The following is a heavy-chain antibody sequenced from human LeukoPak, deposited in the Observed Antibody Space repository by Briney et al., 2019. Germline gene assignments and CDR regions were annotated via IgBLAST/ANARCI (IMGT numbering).Heavy chain of an antibody. CDR1: GGTFNSYA. Sequence: SVKVSCKTSGGTFNSYAITWVRQAPGQGLEWVGRIVPIFGTTDYAQKFQDRVTFTADKSTGTAYMELRSLTSEDTAMYYCARGRFIVVVGATSYYYYMDVWGKGTTVIVS. J-gene: IGHJ6*03. V-gene: IGHV1-69*06. CDR3: ARGRFIVVVGATSYYYYMDV. CDR2: IVPIFGTT. D-gene: IGHD2-15*01.